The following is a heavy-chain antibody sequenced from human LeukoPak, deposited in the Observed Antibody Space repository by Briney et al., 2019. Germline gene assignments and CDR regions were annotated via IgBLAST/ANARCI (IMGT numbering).Heavy chain of an antibody. CDR2: IYYSGSA. J-gene: IGHJ5*02. D-gene: IGHD2-2*01. Sequence: SETLSLTCTVSGGSISSYYWSWIRQPPGKGLEWIGYIYYSGSAYYNPSLKSRVDISFDTSKNQFSLRMTSVTAADSAIYFCARIRISSTSQNYFDPWGQGTLVTVS. CDR1: GGSISSYY. V-gene: IGHV4-59*12. CDR3: ARIRISSTSQNYFDP.